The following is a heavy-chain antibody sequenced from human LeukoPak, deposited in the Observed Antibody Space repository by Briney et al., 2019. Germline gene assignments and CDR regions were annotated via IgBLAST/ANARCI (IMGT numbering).Heavy chain of an antibody. CDR1: GFTFSSYA. Sequence: PGGSLRLSCAASGFTFSSYAMSWVRQAPGKGLEWVSAISGSGGSTYYADSVKGRFTISRDNAKNSLYLQMNSLRADDTAVYYCARGTAAAPLDYWGQGTLVTVSS. D-gene: IGHD6-13*01. J-gene: IGHJ4*02. V-gene: IGHV3-23*01. CDR3: ARGTAAAPLDY. CDR2: ISGSGGST.